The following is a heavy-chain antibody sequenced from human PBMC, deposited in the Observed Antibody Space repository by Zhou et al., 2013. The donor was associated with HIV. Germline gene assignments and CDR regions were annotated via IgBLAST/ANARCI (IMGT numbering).Heavy chain of an antibody. CDR2: IYTSGST. J-gene: IGHJ3*02. CDR1: GDSISGGSYY. Sequence: QVQLQESGPGLVKPSQTLSLTCSVSGDSISGGSYYWSWIRQPAGKGLEWIGHIYTSGSTKYNPSLKSRVTISVDTSKNQFSLKLSSVTAADTAVYYCARILWFGTRPTDAFDIWGQGTMVTVSS. D-gene: IGHD3-10*01. CDR3: ARILWFGTRPTDAFDI. V-gene: IGHV4-61*09.